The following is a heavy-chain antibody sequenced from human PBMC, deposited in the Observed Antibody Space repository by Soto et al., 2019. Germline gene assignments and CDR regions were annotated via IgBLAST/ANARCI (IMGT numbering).Heavy chain of an antibody. D-gene: IGHD5-18*01. V-gene: IGHV1-46*01. CDR2: INPSGGST. Sequence: ASVKVSCKVSGDTLAQLSMHWMRQAPGQGLEWMGIINPSGGSTNYAQKFQGRVTMTRDTSTSTVYMELSSLRSEDTAVYYCARGQVQLWSLLCYGIDVWGQGTTVTVSS. CDR1: GDTLAQLS. CDR3: ARGQVQLWSLLCYGIDV. J-gene: IGHJ6*02.